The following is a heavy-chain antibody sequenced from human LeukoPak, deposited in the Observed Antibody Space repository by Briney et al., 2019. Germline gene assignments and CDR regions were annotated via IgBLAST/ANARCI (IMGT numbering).Heavy chain of an antibody. CDR3: ARVEGSPYYYGMDV. J-gene: IGHJ6*02. Sequence: GGSLRLSCAASGFSVSSNYMTWVRQAPGKGLEWVSVIYSGGSTYYADSVKGRFAISRHNSKNTVYLQMNSLRAEDTAVYYCARVEGSPYYYGMDVWGQGTTVTVSS. V-gene: IGHV3-53*04. CDR1: GFSVSSNY. D-gene: IGHD2-15*01. CDR2: IYSGGST.